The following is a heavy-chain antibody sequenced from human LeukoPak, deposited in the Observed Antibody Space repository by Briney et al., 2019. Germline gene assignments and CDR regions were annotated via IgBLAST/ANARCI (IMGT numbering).Heavy chain of an antibody. D-gene: IGHD4/OR15-4a*01. CDR2: ISSSGSTI. CDR1: GFTFSDYY. J-gene: IGHJ4*02. V-gene: IGHV3-11*01. Sequence: GGSLRLSCAASGFTFSDYYMSWIRQAPGKGLEWVSYISSSGSTIYYADSVKGRFTISRDNSKNTLYLQMNSLRAEDTAVYYCARRAGAYSHPYDYWGQGTLVTVSS. CDR3: ARRAGAYSHPYDY.